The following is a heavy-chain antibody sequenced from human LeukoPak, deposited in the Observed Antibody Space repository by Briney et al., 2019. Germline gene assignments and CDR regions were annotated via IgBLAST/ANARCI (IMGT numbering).Heavy chain of an antibody. V-gene: IGHV3-30*04. Sequence: PGGSLRLSCAASGFTFSSYAMHWVRQAPGKGLEWVAVISYDGSNKYYADSVKGRFTISRDNSKNTLYLQMNSLRAEDTAVYYGARDANYYDSSALGYWGQGTLVTVSS. J-gene: IGHJ4*02. D-gene: IGHD3-22*01. CDR1: GFTFSSYA. CDR2: ISYDGSNK. CDR3: ARDANYYDSSALGY.